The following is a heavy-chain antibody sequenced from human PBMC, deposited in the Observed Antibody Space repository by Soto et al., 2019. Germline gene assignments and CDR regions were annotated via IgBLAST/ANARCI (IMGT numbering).Heavy chain of an antibody. V-gene: IGHV4-59*01. J-gene: IGHJ4*02. CDR1: GDSISDYS. D-gene: IGHD4-17*01. CDR2: VYYSGST. Sequence: QVQLQESGPGLVKPSETLSLICTVTGDSISDYSWSWIRQPPGKGLEWIGYVYYSGSTNYNPSLESRGTVSVDPSQHQFTLRLASVTAAATAVYYCAIARDYGDYACLDYWGQGILGTVAA. CDR3: AIARDYGDYACLDY.